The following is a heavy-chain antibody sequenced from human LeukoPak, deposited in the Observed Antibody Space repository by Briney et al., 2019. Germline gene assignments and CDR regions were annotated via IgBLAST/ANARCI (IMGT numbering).Heavy chain of an antibody. CDR2: IKYDGTT. D-gene: IGHD4-17*01. CDR1: GASFSGYF. CDR3: ARGPDYYGDYIPWFPDAFHI. J-gene: IGHJ3*02. V-gene: IGHV4-34*01. Sequence: SETLSLTCAVSGASFSGYFWNWIRQSPEKGLEWIGEIKYDGTTNYNPSLTSRVTMSIDKATNQFHLKVTSLTAADTAVYYCARGPDYYGDYIPWFPDAFHIWGQGTLVSVSS.